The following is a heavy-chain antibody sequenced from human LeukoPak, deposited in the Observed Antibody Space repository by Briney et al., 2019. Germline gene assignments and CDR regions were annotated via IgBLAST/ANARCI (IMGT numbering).Heavy chain of an antibody. CDR3: ARGPGWSGYYFYYYGMDV. CDR2: MNPNCGNT. D-gene: IGHD3-3*01. Sequence: ASVKVSCKASGYTFTSYDINWVRQATGQGLEWMGWMNPNCGNTGYAQKFQGRVTMTRNTSISTAYMELSSLRSEDTAVYYCARGPGWSGYYFYYYGMDVWGQGTTVTVSS. J-gene: IGHJ6*02. V-gene: IGHV1-8*01. CDR1: GYTFTSYD.